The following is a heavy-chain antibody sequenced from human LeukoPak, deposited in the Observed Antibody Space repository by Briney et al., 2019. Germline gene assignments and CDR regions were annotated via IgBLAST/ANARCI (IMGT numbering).Heavy chain of an antibody. CDR3: AKGSRYNSGLLHYMDV. CDR1: GFTFNNYA. Sequence: PGGSLRLSCAASGFTFNNYAMSWVRQAPGKGLEWVPGVSGSGGRTNYVDSVKGRFTISRDNSKNTVHLQVESLRVEDTAVYYCAKGSRYNSGLLHYMDVWGKGTTVTVSS. V-gene: IGHV3-23*01. CDR2: VSGSGGRT. J-gene: IGHJ6*03. D-gene: IGHD5-12*01.